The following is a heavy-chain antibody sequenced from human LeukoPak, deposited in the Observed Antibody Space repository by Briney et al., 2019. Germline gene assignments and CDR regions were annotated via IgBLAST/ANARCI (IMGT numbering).Heavy chain of an antibody. CDR3: ARHPRRVGHHAHDYSNYGAPY. CDR1: GGSISSGGYS. CDR2: IYHSGST. V-gene: IGHV4-30-2*01. J-gene: IGHJ4*02. Sequence: LSLTCAVSGGSISSGGYSWSWIRQPPGKGLEWIGYIYHSGSTYYNPSLKSRVTISVDRSKNQFSLKLSSVTAADTAVYYCARHPRRVGHHAHDYSNYGAPYWGQGTLVTVSS. D-gene: IGHD4-11*01.